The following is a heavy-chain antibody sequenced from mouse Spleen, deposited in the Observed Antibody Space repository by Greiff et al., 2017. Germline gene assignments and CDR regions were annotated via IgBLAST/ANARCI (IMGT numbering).Heavy chain of an antibody. CDR1: GFTFSTYA. CDR3: VRQTYFDY. J-gene: IGHJ2*01. Sequence: EVKVVESGGGVVKLGGSLKLSCAASGFTFSTYAMSWVRQTPEKRLEWVATINNNGGDTYYPDNEKGRFTISRDNVKNTLYLQMTSLKSEDSAMYYCVRQTYFDYWGQGTTLTVSS. V-gene: IGHV5-9-3*01. CDR2: INNNGGDT.